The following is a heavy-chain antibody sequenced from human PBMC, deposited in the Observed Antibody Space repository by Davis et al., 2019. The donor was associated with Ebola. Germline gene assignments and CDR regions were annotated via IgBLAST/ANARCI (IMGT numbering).Heavy chain of an antibody. CDR2: INPHNGNT. CDR3: ARDHGWDLLFYFDF. Sequence: ASVKVSCKASGYTFTSYGITWVRQAPGQGLEWMGWINPHNGNTNYAQNVQGRVTMTTDTSTSTAYMEVGILRSDDTAVYYCARDHGWDLLFYFDFWGQGTLVTVSS. CDR1: GYTFTSYG. J-gene: IGHJ4*02. D-gene: IGHD1-26*01. V-gene: IGHV1-18*04.